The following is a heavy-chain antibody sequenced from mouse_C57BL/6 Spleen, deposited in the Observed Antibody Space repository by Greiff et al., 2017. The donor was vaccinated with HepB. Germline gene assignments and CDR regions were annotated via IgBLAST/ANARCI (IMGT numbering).Heavy chain of an antibody. CDR2: IYPSSGNT. CDR1: GYTFTSYG. Sequence: QVQLQQSGAELARPGASVKLSCKASGYTFTSYGIRWVQQRTEKGLEWIGEIYPSSGNTYYNEKFKGKATLTADKSSSTAYMELSSLTSEDSAVYFCAPITTGLATDYWGQGTTLTVSS. D-gene: IGHD1-1*01. J-gene: IGHJ2*01. V-gene: IGHV1-81*01. CDR3: APITTGLATDY.